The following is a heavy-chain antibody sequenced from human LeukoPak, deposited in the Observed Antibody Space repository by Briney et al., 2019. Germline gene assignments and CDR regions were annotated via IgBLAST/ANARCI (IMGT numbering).Heavy chain of an antibody. D-gene: IGHD2-2*01. V-gene: IGHV1-18*01. CDR3: ARAVVPAALKPYYYYYYMDV. J-gene: IGHJ6*03. CDR2: ISAYNGNT. CDR1: GYTFTSYG. Sequence: ASVKVSCKASGYTFTSYGISWVRQAPGQGLEWMGWISAYNGNTNYAQKLQGRVTMTTDTSTSTAYMELSRLRSDDTAVYYCARAVVPAALKPYYYYYYMDVWGKGTTATVSS.